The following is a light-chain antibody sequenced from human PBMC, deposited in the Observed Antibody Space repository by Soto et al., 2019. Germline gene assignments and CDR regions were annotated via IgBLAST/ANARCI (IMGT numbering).Light chain of an antibody. J-gene: IGLJ3*02. CDR2: EVS. Sequence: QSALTQPASVSGSPGQSITISCTGTSSDVGYDNYVSWFQQHPGKAPKLMIYEVSRRPSGVSNRFSGSKSANTASLTISGLQAEDEADYSCTSHTASSTWVFGGGTKLTVL. CDR3: TSHTASSTWV. CDR1: SSDVGYDNY. V-gene: IGLV2-14*01.